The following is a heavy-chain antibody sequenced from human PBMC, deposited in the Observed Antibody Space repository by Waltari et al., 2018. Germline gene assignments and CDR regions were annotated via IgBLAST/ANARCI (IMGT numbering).Heavy chain of an antibody. CDR1: GFIFRDYA. Sequence: QVHLVESGGGVVQPGKSLRLSCVASGFIFRDYAMHWVRQTPGKGLHWVALISYDVVDKWYADSLKGRFTISRDNSKSTLYLQIDSLRSEDTAVYYCARDYNSLVDYWGQGILVTVSS. CDR2: ISYDVVDK. V-gene: IGHV3-30*01. J-gene: IGHJ4*02. CDR3: ARDYNSLVDY. D-gene: IGHD1-1*01.